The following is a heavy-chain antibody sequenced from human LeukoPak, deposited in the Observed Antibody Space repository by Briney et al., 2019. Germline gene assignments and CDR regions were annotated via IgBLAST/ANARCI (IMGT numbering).Heavy chain of an antibody. J-gene: IGHJ4*02. Sequence: SETLSLTCAVSGGSISSSNWWSWVRQPPGKGLEWIGEIYHSGSTNYNPSLKSRVTISVDTSKNQFSLKLSSVTAVDTAVYYCARWNGNYYGSGSNYYFDYWGQGTLVTVSS. D-gene: IGHD3-10*01. CDR2: IYHSGST. CDR1: GGSISSSNW. CDR3: ARWNGNYYGSGSNYYFDY. V-gene: IGHV4-4*02.